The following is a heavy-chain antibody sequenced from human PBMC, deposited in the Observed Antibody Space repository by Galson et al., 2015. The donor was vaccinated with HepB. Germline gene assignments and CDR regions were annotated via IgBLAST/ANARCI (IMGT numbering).Heavy chain of an antibody. CDR3: ARDRLTMVRGVIKYYYYGMDV. CDR1: GYTFTSYG. V-gene: IGHV1-18*04. J-gene: IGHJ6*02. Sequence: SVKVSCKASGYTFTSYGISWVRQAPGQGLEWMGWISAYNGNTNYAQKLQGRATMTTDTSTSTAYMELRSLRSDDTAVYYCARDRLTMVRGVIKYYYYGMDVWGQGTTVTVSS. CDR2: ISAYNGNT. D-gene: IGHD3-10*01.